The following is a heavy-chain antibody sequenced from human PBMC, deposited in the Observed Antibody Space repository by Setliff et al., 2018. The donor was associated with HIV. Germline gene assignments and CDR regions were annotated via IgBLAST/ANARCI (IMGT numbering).Heavy chain of an antibody. CDR1: GYTFTNYA. Sequence: GASVQVSCKASGYTFTNYALNWVRQAPGQGLEWMGWINTNTGNPTYAQGFTGRFVFSLDTSVSTAYLQISSLKAEDSAIYYCARVSDTGVDPQTHRDYWGQGTPVTVSS. CDR2: INTNTGNP. CDR3: ARVSDTGVDPQTHRDY. J-gene: IGHJ4*02. V-gene: IGHV7-4-1*02. D-gene: IGHD2-21*01.